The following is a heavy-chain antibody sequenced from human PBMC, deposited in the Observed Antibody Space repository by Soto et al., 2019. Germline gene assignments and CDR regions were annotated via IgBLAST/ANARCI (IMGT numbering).Heavy chain of an antibody. CDR1: GYMFTACY. V-gene: IGHV1-2*02. Sequence: ASVKVSCKASGYMFTACYMHWVRQAQGQGLEWMGWLNPNSGGTTYGQKFQGRVNLTMDKSISTAYMELTKLTSDDTAIYFCAKAYYYDRDFDFWGQGSMVTVSS. CDR3: AKAYYYDRDFDF. CDR2: LNPNSGGT. D-gene: IGHD3-22*01. J-gene: IGHJ4*02.